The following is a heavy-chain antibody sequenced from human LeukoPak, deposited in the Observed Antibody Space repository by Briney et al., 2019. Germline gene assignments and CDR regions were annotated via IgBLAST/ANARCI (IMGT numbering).Heavy chain of an antibody. Sequence: PSQTLSLTCTVSGGSISSGGYYWSWIRQHPGKGLEWIGYIYYSGSTNYNPSLKSRVTISVDTSKNQFSLKLSSVTAADTAVYYCARARLRVNTVKSNRFDPWGQGTLVTVSS. J-gene: IGHJ5*02. CDR1: GGSISSGGYY. D-gene: IGHD4-17*01. V-gene: IGHV4-31*03. CDR2: IYYSGST. CDR3: ARARLRVNTVKSNRFDP.